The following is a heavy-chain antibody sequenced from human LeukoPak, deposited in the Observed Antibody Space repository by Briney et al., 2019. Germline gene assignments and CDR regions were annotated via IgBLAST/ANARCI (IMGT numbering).Heavy chain of an antibody. J-gene: IGHJ4*02. CDR3: ARDDYGDSGPLFDY. Sequence: PGGSLRLSCAASGFTFSNYAMSWVRQAPGKGLEWVSGISGSGGSTYYADSVKGRFTISRDNSKNTLYLQMNSLTDEDTAVYYCARDDYGDSGPLFDYWGQGTLVTVSS. V-gene: IGHV3-23*01. CDR1: GFTFSNYA. CDR2: ISGSGGST. D-gene: IGHD4-17*01.